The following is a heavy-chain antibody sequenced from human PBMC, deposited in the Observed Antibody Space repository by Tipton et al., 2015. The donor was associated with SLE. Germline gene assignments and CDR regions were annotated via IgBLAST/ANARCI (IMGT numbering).Heavy chain of an antibody. V-gene: IGHV3-15*01. CDR1: GFTFSNAW. CDR3: TTDSITMVQGGIITNYFDY. D-gene: IGHD3-10*01. Sequence: SLRLSCAASGFTFSNAWLSWVRQAPGKGLEWVGRIKSKTDGVTTDYAAPVKGRFTIPRDDSKNTLYLKMNSLKTEDTAVYCCTTDSITMVQGGIITNYFDYWGQGSLVTVSS. J-gene: IGHJ4*02. CDR2: IKSKTDGVTT.